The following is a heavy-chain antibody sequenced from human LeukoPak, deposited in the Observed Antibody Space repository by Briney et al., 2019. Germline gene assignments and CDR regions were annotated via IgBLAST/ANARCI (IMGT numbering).Heavy chain of an antibody. J-gene: IGHJ4*02. CDR1: AFTFSVSA. D-gene: IGHD1-1*01. CDR2: IRSKAISHAT. V-gene: IGHV3-73*01. CDR3: TRRRGTDYFDY. Sequence: PGRSLRLSRAASAFTFSVSAMHSVRHPSGKGLEWVGRIRSKAISHATAYAASVKGRFTISRDDLKNTAYLQMNSLKTEDTAVYYCTRRRGTDYFDYWGQGTLVTVSS.